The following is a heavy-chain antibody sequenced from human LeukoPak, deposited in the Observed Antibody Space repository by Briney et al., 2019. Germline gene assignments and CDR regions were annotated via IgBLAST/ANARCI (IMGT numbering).Heavy chain of an antibody. V-gene: IGHV4-59*01. CDR3: ARDRRAAGSIFDY. D-gene: IGHD6-13*01. Sequence: SETLSLTCIVSGDSISSYYWSWIRQPPGKGLEWLGNIYYRGSPNYNPSLKSRVTISMDTSKNLFSLKLSSVTAADTAVYYCARDRRAAGSIFDYWGQGTLVTVSS. J-gene: IGHJ4*02. CDR1: GDSISSYY. CDR2: IYYRGSP.